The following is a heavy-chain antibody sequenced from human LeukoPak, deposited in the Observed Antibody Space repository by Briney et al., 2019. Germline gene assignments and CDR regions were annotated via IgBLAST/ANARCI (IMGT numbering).Heavy chain of an antibody. D-gene: IGHD3-3*01. V-gene: IGHV4-31*03. CDR2: IYYSGST. CDR1: GGSISSGGYY. J-gene: IGHJ6*02. CDR3: ARGITIFGVGYYYGMDV. Sequence: SQTLSLTCTVSGGSISSGGYYWSWIRQHPGKGLEWIGYIYYSGSTYYNPSLKSRVTISVDTSKNQFSLKLSSVTAADTAVYYCARGITIFGVGYYYGMDVWGQGTTVTVSS.